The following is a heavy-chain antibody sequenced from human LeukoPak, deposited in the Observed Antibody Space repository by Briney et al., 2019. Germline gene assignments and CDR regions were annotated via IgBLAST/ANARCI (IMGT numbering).Heavy chain of an antibody. Sequence: GESLRISCKGSGYSFTSYWIGWVRQMPRKGLEWIGIIYPGDSDARYSPSFQGQVTISADKSISTAYLQWSSLKASDTAMYYCARRGDCYNPFDYWGQGTLVTVCS. J-gene: IGHJ4*02. D-gene: IGHD2-21*01. V-gene: IGHV5-51*01. CDR2: IYPGDSDA. CDR3: ARRGDCYNPFDY. CDR1: GYSFTSYW.